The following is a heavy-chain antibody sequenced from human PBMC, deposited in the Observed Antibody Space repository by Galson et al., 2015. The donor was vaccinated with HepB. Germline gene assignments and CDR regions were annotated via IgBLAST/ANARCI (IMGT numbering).Heavy chain of an antibody. CDR1: GGSISSSSYY. CDR2: IYYSGST. J-gene: IGHJ4*02. D-gene: IGHD5-24*01. CDR3: ARLLRWLQHRKADYFDY. Sequence: TLSLTCTVSGGSISSSSYYWSWIRQPPGKGLEWIGSIYYSGSTYYNPSLKSRVTIPVDTSKNQFSLKLSSVTAADTAVYYCARLLRWLQHRKADYFDYWGQGTLVTVSS. V-gene: IGHV4-39*01.